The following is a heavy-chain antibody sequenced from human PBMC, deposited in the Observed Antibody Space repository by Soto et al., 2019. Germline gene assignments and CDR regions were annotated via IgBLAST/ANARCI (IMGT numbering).Heavy chain of an antibody. D-gene: IGHD6-6*01. Sequence: SVKVSCKASGGTFSSYAISWVRQAPGQGLEWMGGIIPIFGTANYAQKFQGRVTITADESTSTAYMELSSLRSEDTAVYYCARGSSSEGGDYYYYGMDVWGQGTTVTVSS. CDR1: GGTFSSYA. V-gene: IGHV1-69*13. CDR2: IIPIFGTA. CDR3: ARGSSSEGGDYYYYGMDV. J-gene: IGHJ6*02.